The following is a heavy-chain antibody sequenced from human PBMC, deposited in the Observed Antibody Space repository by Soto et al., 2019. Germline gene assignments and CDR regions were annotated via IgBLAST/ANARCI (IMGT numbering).Heavy chain of an antibody. D-gene: IGHD2-2*01. CDR1: GGSISSGGYY. V-gene: IGHV4-31*03. Sequence: QVQLQESGPGLVKPSQTLSLTCTVSGGSISSGGYYWSWIRQHPGKGLEWIGYIYYSGSTYYNPSLKSRVTIAVDTSKNQFSVKLSSVTAADTAVHYCARSFSSLVPDAPTEGSWFDPWGQGTLVTVSS. J-gene: IGHJ5*02. CDR3: ARSFSSLVPDAPTEGSWFDP. CDR2: IYYSGST.